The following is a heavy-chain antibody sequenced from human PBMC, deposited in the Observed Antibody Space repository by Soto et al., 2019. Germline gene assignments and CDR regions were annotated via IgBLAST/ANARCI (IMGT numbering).Heavy chain of an antibody. D-gene: IGHD3-22*01. CDR1: DGSIRSGGYY. J-gene: IGHJ4*02. CDR2: IYYSGST. Sequence: PSEALSLLCTVSDGSIRSGGYYWSWIRQHPGKGLEWIGYIYYSGSTYYNPSLKSRVTISVDTSKNQFSLKLSSVTAADTAVYYCARRGGYYLAPYDYWGQGTLVTISS. V-gene: IGHV4-31*03. CDR3: ARRGGYYLAPYDY.